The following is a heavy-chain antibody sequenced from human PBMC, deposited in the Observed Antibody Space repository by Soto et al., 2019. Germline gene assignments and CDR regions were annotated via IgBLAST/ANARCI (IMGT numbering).Heavy chain of an antibody. J-gene: IGHJ4*02. CDR1: GFNFITYS. V-gene: IGHV3-21*02. CDR2: ISSSAVYI. CDR3: VRDGLDYYDTERLYFDN. Sequence: LQLVESGGGPVRPGGSLKLSCAASGFNFITYSLSWVRQAPGKGLEWVASISSSAVYIDYADSVKGRFTISRDNANNSLYLQMNSLRAEDTATYHCVRDGLDYYDTERLYFDNWGQGTLVTVSS. D-gene: IGHD3-22*01.